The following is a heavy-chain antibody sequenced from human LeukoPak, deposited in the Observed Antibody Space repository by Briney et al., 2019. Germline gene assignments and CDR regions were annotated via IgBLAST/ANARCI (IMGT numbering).Heavy chain of an antibody. Sequence: GGSLRLSCAASGFTFSGYNINWVRQAPGKGLEWLSYISSGGTTIYYADSVEGRFTISRDNAKNSLYLQMNSLRDEDTAVYYCARDPSSSWYQGAIDIWGQGTMVTVSS. V-gene: IGHV3-48*02. J-gene: IGHJ3*02. CDR1: GFTFSGYN. CDR2: ISSGGTTI. CDR3: ARDPSSSWYQGAIDI. D-gene: IGHD6-13*01.